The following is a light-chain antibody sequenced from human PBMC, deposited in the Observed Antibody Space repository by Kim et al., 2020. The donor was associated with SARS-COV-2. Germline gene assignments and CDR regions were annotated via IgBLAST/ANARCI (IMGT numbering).Light chain of an antibody. J-gene: IGLJ3*02. CDR3: ETWDSNTRV. V-gene: IGLV4-60*03. CDR2: LEGSGSY. Sequence: QLVLTQSSSASASLGSSVKLTCTLSSGHSSYIIAWHQQQPRKAPRYLMKLEGSGSYNKGSGVPDRFSGSSSGADRYLTISNLQSEDEAEYYCETWDSNTRVFGGGTQLTVL. CDR1: SGHSSYI.